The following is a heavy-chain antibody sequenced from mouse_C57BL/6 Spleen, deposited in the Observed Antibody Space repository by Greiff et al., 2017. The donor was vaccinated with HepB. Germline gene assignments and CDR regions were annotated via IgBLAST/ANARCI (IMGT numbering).Heavy chain of an antibody. D-gene: IGHD1-1*01. V-gene: IGHV1-52*01. J-gene: IGHJ2*01. Sequence: VQLQQPGAELVRPGSSVKLSCKASGYTFTSYWMHWVKQRPIQGLEWIGNIDPSDSETHYNQKFKDKATLTVDKSSSTAYMQRSSLTSEDSAVYYCAREALYYGLDYWGQGTTLTVSS. CDR1: GYTFTSYW. CDR2: IDPSDSET. CDR3: AREALYYGLDY.